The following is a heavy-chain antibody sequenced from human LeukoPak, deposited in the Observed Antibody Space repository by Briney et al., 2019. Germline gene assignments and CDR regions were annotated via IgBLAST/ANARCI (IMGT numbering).Heavy chain of an antibody. CDR1: GYTFTSYA. Sequence: ASVKVSCKASGYTFTSYAMNWVRQAPGQGLEWVGWINTNTGNPTYAQGFTGRFVFSLDTSVSTAYLQISSLKAEDTAVYYCARELRVVPAAYYYYGMDVWGQGTTVTVSS. V-gene: IGHV7-4-1*02. D-gene: IGHD2-2*01. CDR3: ARELRVVPAAYYYYGMDV. CDR2: INTNTGNP. J-gene: IGHJ6*02.